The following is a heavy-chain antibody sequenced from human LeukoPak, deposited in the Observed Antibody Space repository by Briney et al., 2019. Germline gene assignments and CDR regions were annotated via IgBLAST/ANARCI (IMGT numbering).Heavy chain of an antibody. V-gene: IGHV3-53*05. D-gene: IGHD3-3*01. CDR3: AKGYYDFWSGYSEYYYMDV. J-gene: IGHJ6*03. CDR2: IYSGGST. Sequence: GGSLRLSCAASGFTVSSNYMSWVRQAPGKGLEWVSVIYSGGSTYYADSVKGRFTISRDNSKNTLYLQMNSLRAEDTAVYYCAKGYYDFWSGYSEYYYMDVWGKGTTVTVSS. CDR1: GFTVSSNY.